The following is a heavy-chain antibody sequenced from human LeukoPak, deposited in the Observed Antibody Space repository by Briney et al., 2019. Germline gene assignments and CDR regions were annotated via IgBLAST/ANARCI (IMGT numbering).Heavy chain of an antibody. CDR2: ISYDGSKK. J-gene: IGHJ6*02. Sequence: AGGSLRLSCAASGFTFSSYAMHWVRQAPGKGLEWVAVISYDGSKKYYADSVKGRFTISRDNSKNTLYLQMNSLRAEDTAVYYCARDEHSFDCSSTSCYAACYYYYGMDVWGQGTTVTVSS. CDR3: ARDEHSFDCSSTSCYAACYYYYGMDV. D-gene: IGHD2-2*01. V-gene: IGHV3-30-3*01. CDR1: GFTFSSYA.